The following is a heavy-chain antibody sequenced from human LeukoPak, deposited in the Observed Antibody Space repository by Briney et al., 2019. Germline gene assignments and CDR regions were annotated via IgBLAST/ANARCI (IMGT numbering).Heavy chain of an antibody. Sequence: SVKVSCKASGGTFSSYAISWVRQAPGQGLEWMGRIIPILGIANYAQKFQGRVTTTRNTSISTAYMELSSLRSEDTAVYYCARGRVPGYDFWSGYYANDYWGQGTLVTVSS. D-gene: IGHD3-3*01. J-gene: IGHJ4*02. CDR1: GGTFSSYA. CDR2: IIPILGIA. V-gene: IGHV1-69*04. CDR3: ARGRVPGYDFWSGYYANDY.